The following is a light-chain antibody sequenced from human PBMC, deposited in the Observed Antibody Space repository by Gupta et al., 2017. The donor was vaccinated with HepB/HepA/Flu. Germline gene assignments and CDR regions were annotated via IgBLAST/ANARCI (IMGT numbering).Light chain of an antibody. CDR2: WAS. J-gene: IGKJ2*01. V-gene: IGKV4-1*01. Sequence: DIVMTQSPDSLAVSLGERATINCKSSQSVFYSTNNKNYLSWYRQKPGQPPKLLIYWASTRESGVPDRFSGSGSGTDFTLTISSLQAEDVAVYYCQQDNSSPYTFGQGTKLEIK. CDR1: QSVFYSTNNKNY. CDR3: QQDNSSPYT.